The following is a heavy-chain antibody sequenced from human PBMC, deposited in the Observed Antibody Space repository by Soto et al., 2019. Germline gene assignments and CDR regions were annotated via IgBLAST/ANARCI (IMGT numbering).Heavy chain of an antibody. CDR1: GYTFSNYG. J-gene: IGHJ6*02. V-gene: IGHV1-18*01. Sequence: ASVKVSCKASGYTFSNYGISWVRQGPGQGLGWMGWISGYNGNTHYEEKVQDRIKMTTDTSTSTTYLELRRLRSDDTAVYFCARDPAFGFGYSYAFAIDVCGQGTPVTVSS. CDR2: ISGYNGNT. D-gene: IGHD5-18*01. CDR3: ARDPAFGFGYSYAFAIDV.